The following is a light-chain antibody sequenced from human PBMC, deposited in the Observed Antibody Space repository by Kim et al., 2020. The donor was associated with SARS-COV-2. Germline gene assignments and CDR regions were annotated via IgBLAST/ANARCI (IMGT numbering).Light chain of an antibody. V-gene: IGKV3-11*01. Sequence: PGERATLSCRASQSVISYLAWYQHKPGQTPRLLIYDASNRATGIPARFSGSGSETDFTLTISSLESEDFAVYYCQQRSNWPITFGQGTRLEIK. J-gene: IGKJ5*01. CDR3: QQRSNWPIT. CDR2: DAS. CDR1: QSVISY.